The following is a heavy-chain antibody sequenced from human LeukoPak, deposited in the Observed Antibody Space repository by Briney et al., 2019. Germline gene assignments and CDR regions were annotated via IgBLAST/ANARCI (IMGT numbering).Heavy chain of an antibody. D-gene: IGHD3-16*01. CDR2: ISSSGSTI. CDR3: ARAPLGIYDYVWGTAN. J-gene: IGHJ4*02. V-gene: IGHV3-48*03. Sequence: GGSLRLSCAASGFTFSSYEMNWVRQAPGKGLEWASYISSSGSTIYYADSVKGRFTISRDNAKNSLYLQMNSLRAEDTAVYYCARAPLGIYDYVWGTANWGQGTLVTVSS. CDR1: GFTFSSYE.